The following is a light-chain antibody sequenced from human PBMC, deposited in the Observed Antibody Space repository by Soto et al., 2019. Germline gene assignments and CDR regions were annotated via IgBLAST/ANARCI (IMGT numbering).Light chain of an antibody. J-gene: IGKJ3*01. Sequence: DIQMTQSPSTLSASVGDRVTITCRASQSISSWLAWYQQKPGKAPKLLIYDASSLESGVPSRFSGSGSGTAFTLTISSLQPDDFSTSYCQQYNSYHLFTFGPGTKVDIK. CDR2: DAS. CDR3: QQYNSYHLFT. V-gene: IGKV1-5*01. CDR1: QSISSW.